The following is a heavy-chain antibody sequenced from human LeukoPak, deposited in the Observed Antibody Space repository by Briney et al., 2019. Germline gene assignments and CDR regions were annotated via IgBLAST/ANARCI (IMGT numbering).Heavy chain of an antibody. J-gene: IGHJ4*02. CDR2: INPNSGGT. D-gene: IGHD3-9*01. V-gene: IGHV1-2*02. Sequence: ASVKVSCKASGYTFTGYYMHWVRQAPGQGLEWTGWINPNSGGTKYAQKFHDRVTMTKDTSIRTAYMEVSRLRSDDTAVYYCARSPDILTGENFDYWGQGTLVTVSS. CDR3: ARSPDILTGENFDY. CDR1: GYTFTGYY.